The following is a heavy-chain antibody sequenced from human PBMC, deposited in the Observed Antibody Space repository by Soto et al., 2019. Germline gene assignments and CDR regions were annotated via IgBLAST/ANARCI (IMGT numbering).Heavy chain of an antibody. CDR1: GFTFTNAW. V-gene: IGHV3-23*01. Sequence: GGSLRLSCAASGFTFTNAWMSWVRQAPGKGLEWVSGISGSGATTYYADSVKGRFTISRDNSKNTLYLQMNSLRAEDTAVYYCAKNVWGITIFGGMDVWGQGTTVTVSS. J-gene: IGHJ6*02. CDR3: AKNVWGITIFGGMDV. D-gene: IGHD3-9*01. CDR2: ISGSGATT.